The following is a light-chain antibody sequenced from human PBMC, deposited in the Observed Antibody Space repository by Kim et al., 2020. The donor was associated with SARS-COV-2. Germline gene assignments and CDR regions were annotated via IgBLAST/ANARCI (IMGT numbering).Light chain of an antibody. J-gene: IGLJ2*01. V-gene: IGLV3-19*01. CDR2: GKN. CDR1: SLRSYY. CDR3: NSRACSGNNLV. Sequence: SSELTQDPAVSVALGQTVRITCQGDSLRSYYASWYQQKPGQAPVLVIYGKNNRPSGIQDRFSGSSSGNTAPLTITGAQAEDEADYYCNSRACSGNNLVFG.